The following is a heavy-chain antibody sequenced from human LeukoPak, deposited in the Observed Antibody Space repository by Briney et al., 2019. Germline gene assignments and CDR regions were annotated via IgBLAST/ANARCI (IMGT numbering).Heavy chain of an antibody. CDR3: ARAESMALYFLY. D-gene: IGHD1-14*01. V-gene: IGHV1-2*06. J-gene: IGHJ1*01. CDR1: GYTFIDYY. CDR2: INPNSGGT. Sequence: GASVKVSCKSSGYTFIDYYIHWVRQAPGQGLEWMGRINPNSGGTNSAQTFQGRVTMTRDTSISTAYMELNRLTSDDTAVYYCARAESMALYFLYWGQGTLVSVSS.